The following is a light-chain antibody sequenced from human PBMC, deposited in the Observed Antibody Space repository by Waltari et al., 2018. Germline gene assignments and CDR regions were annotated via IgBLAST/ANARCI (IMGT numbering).Light chain of an antibody. CDR1: QSVRGS. CDR2: GAS. V-gene: IGKV3-20*01. CDR3: QHYVRLPAT. Sequence: EIVLTQSPGTLSLSPGERTTLSCRASQSVRGSLAWYQQKAGQAHRLLIYGASSRATGIPDRFSGSGSGTDFSLTISRLEPDDFAVYYCQHYVRLPATFGQGTKVEI. J-gene: IGKJ1*01.